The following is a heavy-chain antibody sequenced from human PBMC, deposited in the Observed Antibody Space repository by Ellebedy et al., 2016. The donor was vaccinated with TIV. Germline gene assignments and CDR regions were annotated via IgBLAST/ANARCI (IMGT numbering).Heavy chain of an antibody. CDR1: GFTVSSNY. V-gene: IGHV3-53*01. CDR2: IYTGGST. Sequence: PGGSLRLSCAASGFTVSSNYMSWVRQAPGEGLEWVSVIYTGGSTYYAESVKGRFTISRDNSKNTLYLQMNSLRAEDTAVYYCAKGRGEGSDTSAPRYYFDYWGLGTLVTVSS. J-gene: IGHJ4*02. CDR3: AKGRGEGSDTSAPRYYFDY. D-gene: IGHD3-22*01.